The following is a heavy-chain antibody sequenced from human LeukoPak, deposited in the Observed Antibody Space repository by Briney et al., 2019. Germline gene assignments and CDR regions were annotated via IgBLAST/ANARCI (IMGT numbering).Heavy chain of an antibody. V-gene: IGHV3-23*01. CDR1: GFTFSSYA. CDR3: AKDRDTSSARAGSAFDC. D-gene: IGHD6-19*01. Sequence: GGSLRLSCAASGFTFSSYAMSWVRQAPGKGLEWVSAISGSGGSTYYADSVKGRFTISRGNSKNTLYLQMNSLRAEDTAVYYCAKDRDTSSARAGSAFDCWGQGTLVTVSS. J-gene: IGHJ4*02. CDR2: ISGSGGST.